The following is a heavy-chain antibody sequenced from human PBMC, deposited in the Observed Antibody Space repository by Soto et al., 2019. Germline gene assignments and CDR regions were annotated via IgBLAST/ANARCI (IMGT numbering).Heavy chain of an antibody. J-gene: IGHJ6*03. V-gene: IGHV1-69*02. CDR3: ATGYCSSTSCYHYYYYYMDV. Sequence: QVQLVQSGAEVKKPGSSVKVSCKASGGTFSSYTISWVRQAPGQGLEWMGRIIPILGIANYAQKFQGRVTITVDKSTSTAYMELSSLRSEDTAVYYCATGYCSSTSCYHYYYYYMDVWGKGTTVTVSS. D-gene: IGHD2-2*01. CDR2: IIPILGIA. CDR1: GGTFSSYT.